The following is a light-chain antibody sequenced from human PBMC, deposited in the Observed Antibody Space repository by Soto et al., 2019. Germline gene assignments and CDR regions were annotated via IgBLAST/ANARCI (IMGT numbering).Light chain of an antibody. CDR2: GAA. CDR3: QQRSSWPQIT. Sequence: EIVLTQSPGTLSLSPGARAPLARRASQSVSSSYLAWYQKKPGQAPRLXXYGAASRATGIPDRFSGSGSGTDLTLTISRLEPEDFAVYYCQQRSSWPQITFGQGTRLDIK. V-gene: IGKV3D-20*02. CDR1: QSVSSSY. J-gene: IGKJ5*01.